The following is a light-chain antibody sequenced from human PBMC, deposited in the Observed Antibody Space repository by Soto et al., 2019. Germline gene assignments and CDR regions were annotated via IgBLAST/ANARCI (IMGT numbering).Light chain of an antibody. CDR2: EVS. J-gene: IGLJ3*02. CDR1: SSDVGTYNY. CDR3: CSYAGSTTWV. V-gene: IGLV2-23*02. Sequence: QSVLTQPASVSGSPGQSITISCTGTSSDVGTYNYVSWYQQHPGKAPKLMIYEVSNRPSGISNRFSGSKSGNTASLTISGLQAEDEADYYCCSYAGSTTWVFGVGTQLTVL.